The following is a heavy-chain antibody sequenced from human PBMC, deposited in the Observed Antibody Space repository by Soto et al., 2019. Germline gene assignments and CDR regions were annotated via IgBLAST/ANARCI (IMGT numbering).Heavy chain of an antibody. CDR2: IYYSGST. CDR3: AREFRSRSGSLGVGYAFDI. V-gene: IGHV4-59*12. J-gene: IGHJ3*02. Sequence: SETMSLTNTVSGLSLSNYYWGLIRQKQGKGLEWIGYIYYSGSTNYNPSLKSRVTISVDTSKNQFSLKLSSVTAADTAVYYCAREFRSRSGSLGVGYAFDIWGRGTMVTVSS. D-gene: IGHD3-10*01. CDR1: GLSLSNYY.